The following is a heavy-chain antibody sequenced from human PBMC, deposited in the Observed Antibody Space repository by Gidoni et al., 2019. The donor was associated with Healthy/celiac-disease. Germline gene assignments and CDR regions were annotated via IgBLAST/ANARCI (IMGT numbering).Heavy chain of an antibody. Sequence: RQPPGKGLEWIGYIYNSGSTNYNPSLKSRVTISVDTSKNQFSLKLSSVTAADTAVYYCAGGGYYYDSSGTLDYWGQGTLVTVSS. V-gene: IGHV4-59*01. J-gene: IGHJ4*02. D-gene: IGHD3-22*01. CDR2: IYNSGST. CDR3: AGGGYYYDSSGTLDY.